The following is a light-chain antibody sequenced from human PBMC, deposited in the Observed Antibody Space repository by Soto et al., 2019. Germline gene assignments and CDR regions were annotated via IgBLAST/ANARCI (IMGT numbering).Light chain of an antibody. Sequence: QSVLTQPPSASGTPGQRVAISCSGSSPNIGTNTVSWYHQLPGTAPKLLIYRNNQRPSGVPERFSGSKSGTSASLAISGLQSEDEADYYCAAWDDSVHGPVFGGGTKLTVL. CDR2: RNN. CDR3: AAWDDSVHGPV. CDR1: SPNIGTNT. J-gene: IGLJ3*02. V-gene: IGLV1-44*01.